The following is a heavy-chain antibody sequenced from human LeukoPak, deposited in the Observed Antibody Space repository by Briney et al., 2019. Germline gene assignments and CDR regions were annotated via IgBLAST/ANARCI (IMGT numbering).Heavy chain of an antibody. CDR1: GFTFSSYG. J-gene: IGHJ4*02. CDR2: IRYDGSNK. V-gene: IGHV3-30*02. Sequence: PGGSLRLSCAASGFTFSSYGMHWVRQAPGKGLEWVAFIRYDGSNKYYADSVKGRFTISRDNSKNTLYLQMNSLRAEDTAVYYCAKVGRYSGSYYYFDYWGQGTLVTVSS. CDR3: AKVGRYSGSYYYFDY. D-gene: IGHD1-26*01.